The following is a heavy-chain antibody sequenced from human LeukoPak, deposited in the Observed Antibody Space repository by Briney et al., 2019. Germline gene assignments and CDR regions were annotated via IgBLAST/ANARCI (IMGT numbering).Heavy chain of an antibody. CDR3: ARRRDYGYFDY. CDR2: IYHSGST. D-gene: IGHD4-17*01. V-gene: IGHV4-30-2*01. CDR1: GGSISSSGYF. Sequence: SETLSLTCVVSGGSISSSGYFWSWIRQPPGKGLECIGYIYHSGSTYYNASLKSRVTISADRSKNQFSPNLKSVTAADTAVYYCARRRDYGYFDYWGQGTLVTVSS. J-gene: IGHJ4*02.